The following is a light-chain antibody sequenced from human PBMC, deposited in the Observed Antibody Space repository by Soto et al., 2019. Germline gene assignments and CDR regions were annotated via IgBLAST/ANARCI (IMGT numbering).Light chain of an antibody. CDR2: KAS. CDR3: QQYST. Sequence: DLQMTQSPSTLSASVRDRVTITCRASQSICSWLAWYQQKPGKAPRLLIYKASSLESGVPSRFSGSGSGTEFTLTISSLQPDDFATYYCQQYSTFGQGTKVEIK. CDR1: QSICSW. J-gene: IGKJ1*01. V-gene: IGKV1-5*03.